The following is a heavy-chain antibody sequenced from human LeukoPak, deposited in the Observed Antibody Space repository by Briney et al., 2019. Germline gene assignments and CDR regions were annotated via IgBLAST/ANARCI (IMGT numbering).Heavy chain of an antibody. CDR3: ASCYSVFRWFDP. CDR2: ISGSGDST. Sequence: GGSLRLSCAASGFTFSSFEMSWVRQAPGKGLEWVSAISGSGDSTYYADSVKGRFTISRDNSKNTLYLQMNSLRAEDTAVYYCASCYSVFRWFDPWGQGTLVTVSS. J-gene: IGHJ5*02. V-gene: IGHV3-23*01. D-gene: IGHD2-21*01. CDR1: GFTFSSFE.